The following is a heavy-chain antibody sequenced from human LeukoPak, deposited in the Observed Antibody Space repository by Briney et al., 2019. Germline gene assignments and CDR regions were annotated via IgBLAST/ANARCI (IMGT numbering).Heavy chain of an antibody. Sequence: GESLKISCKGSGYSFTSYWIGWVRQMPGKGLEWMGRIDPSDSYTNYSPSFQGHVTISADKSISTAYLQWSSLKASDTAMYYCARPRSGWYNWFDPWGQGTLVTVSS. J-gene: IGHJ5*02. CDR3: ARPRSGWYNWFDP. CDR2: IDPSDSYT. D-gene: IGHD6-19*01. V-gene: IGHV5-10-1*01. CDR1: GYSFTSYW.